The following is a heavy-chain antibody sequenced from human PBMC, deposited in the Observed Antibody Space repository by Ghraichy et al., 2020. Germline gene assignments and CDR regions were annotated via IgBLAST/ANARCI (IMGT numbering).Heavy chain of an antibody. CDR2: ISHFGST. J-gene: IGHJ6*01. CDR3: ARGRSILGVVNSYLSALDV. CDR1: GESFRGYF. D-gene: IGHD3-3*01. Sequence: SETLSLTCTVSGESFRGYFWTWLRQPPGKGLEWIGEISHFGSTNYNSSLKSRVNLSLHPSKTQFSLELTSVTAADTAVYYCARGRSILGVVNSYLSALDVWGQGTTVTVSS. V-gene: IGHV4-34*01.